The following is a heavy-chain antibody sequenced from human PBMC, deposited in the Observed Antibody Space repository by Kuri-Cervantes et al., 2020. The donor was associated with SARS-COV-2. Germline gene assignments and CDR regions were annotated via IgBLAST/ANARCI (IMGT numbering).Heavy chain of an antibody. V-gene: IGHV3-13*01. D-gene: IGHD4-23*01. Sequence: GGSLRLSCAASGFTFDDYAMHWVRQATGKGLEWVSAIGTAGDTYYPGSVKGQFTISRENAKNSLYLQMNSLRAGDTAVYYCARGGNPAWNMDVWGKGTTVTVSS. J-gene: IGHJ6*03. CDR3: ARGGNPAWNMDV. CDR2: IGTAGDT. CDR1: GFTFDDYA.